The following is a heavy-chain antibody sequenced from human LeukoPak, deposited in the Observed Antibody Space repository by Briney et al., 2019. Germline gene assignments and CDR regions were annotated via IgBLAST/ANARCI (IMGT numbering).Heavy chain of an antibody. CDR2: ISHSGST. CDR3: ARVPDSGAFDI. Sequence: PSETLSLTCTVYGGSFSGYYWSWIRQPPGKGLEWIGEISHSGSTKYNPSLKSRVTISVDTSKNQFSLKETSVTAADTAVYYCARVPDSGAFDIWGQGTMVTVSS. CDR1: GGSFSGYY. D-gene: IGHD1-14*01. J-gene: IGHJ3*02. V-gene: IGHV4-34*01.